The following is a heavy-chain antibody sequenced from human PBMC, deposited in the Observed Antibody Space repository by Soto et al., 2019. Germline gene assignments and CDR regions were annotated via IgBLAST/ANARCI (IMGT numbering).Heavy chain of an antibody. CDR2: IYPGDSDT. V-gene: IGHV5-51*01. J-gene: IGHJ6*02. CDR3: ARQSIAAAAPYYSMDV. CDR1: GYSFTSYW. Sequence: PGESLKISCKGSGYSFTSYWIGWVRQMPGKGLEWMGIIYPGDSDTRYSPSFQGQVTISADKSISTAYLQWSSLKASDTAMYYCARQSIAAAAPYYSMDVWGQGTTVTVSS. D-gene: IGHD6-13*01.